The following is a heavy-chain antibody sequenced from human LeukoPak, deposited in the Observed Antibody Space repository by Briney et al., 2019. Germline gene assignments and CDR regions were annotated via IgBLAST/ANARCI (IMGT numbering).Heavy chain of an antibody. J-gene: IGHJ6*02. CDR1: GFTFSSYS. D-gene: IGHD1-14*01. Sequence: TGGSLRLSCAASGFTFSSYSMNWVRQAPGKGLEWVAVISYDGSNKYYADSVKGRFTISRDNSKNTLYLQMNSLRAEDTAVYYCARDGTFAGMDVWGQGTTVTVSS. CDR2: ISYDGSNK. V-gene: IGHV3-30*03. CDR3: ARDGTFAGMDV.